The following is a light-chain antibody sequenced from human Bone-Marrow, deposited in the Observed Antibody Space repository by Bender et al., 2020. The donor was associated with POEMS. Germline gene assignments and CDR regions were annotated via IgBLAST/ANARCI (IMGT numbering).Light chain of an antibody. Sequence: QSALTQPASVSGSPGQSITISCTGTSSDVGNYNLVSWYQVLPGRAPKLLIYEGTHRPSGISDRFSGSKSGNTASLTISGLQAEDEADYYCCSYAGSPYVFGTGTKVTVL. CDR3: CSYAGSPYV. V-gene: IGLV2-23*01. CDR2: EGT. J-gene: IGLJ1*01. CDR1: SSDVGNYNL.